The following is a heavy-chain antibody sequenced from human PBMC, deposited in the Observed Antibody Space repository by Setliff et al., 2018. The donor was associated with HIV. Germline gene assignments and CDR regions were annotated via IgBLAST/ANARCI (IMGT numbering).Heavy chain of an antibody. V-gene: IGHV4-30-4*08. CDR2: IHYSGST. D-gene: IGHD3-22*01. J-gene: IGHJ4*02. Sequence: SETLSLTCTVYGGSFSGYYWSWIRQPPGMGLEWIGYIHYSGSTYFNPSLKSRVSISTDTSKNQFSLKLTSVTAADTAVYYCASRDTSRYFDDYWGQGTLVTVSS. CDR1: GGSFSGYY. CDR3: ASRDTSRYFDDY.